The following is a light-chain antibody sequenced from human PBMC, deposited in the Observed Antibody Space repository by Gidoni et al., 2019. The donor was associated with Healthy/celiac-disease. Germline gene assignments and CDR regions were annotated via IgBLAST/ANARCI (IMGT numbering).Light chain of an antibody. V-gene: IGKV3-20*01. CDR2: GAS. CDR1: QSISSTF. CDR3: QQYGVSPIT. Sequence: EIVLTQSPGTLSLSPGERATLSCRASQSISSTFLAWYQQRPGQAPRLLIYGASSRATGIPDRFRGSGSATDFTLTISRLQPEDFAVYYCQQYGVSPITFGQXTRLEIE. J-gene: IGKJ5*01.